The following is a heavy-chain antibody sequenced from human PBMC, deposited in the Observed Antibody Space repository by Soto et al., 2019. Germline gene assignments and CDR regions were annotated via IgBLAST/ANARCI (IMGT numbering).Heavy chain of an antibody. CDR1: GFSVSGGY. CDR3: ARANDFNAFNI. V-gene: IGHV3-53*04. CDR2: IYSGGST. D-gene: IGHD2-21*02. J-gene: IGHJ3*02. Sequence: EVQLVESGGDLVQPGGSLRLSCAASGFSVSGGYMNWVRQAPGKGLEWVSVIYSGGSTYQADSVKGRFTISRHDSQNTLYLHMNSLRAEDSAVYYCARANDFNAFNIWGQWTIVKVSS.